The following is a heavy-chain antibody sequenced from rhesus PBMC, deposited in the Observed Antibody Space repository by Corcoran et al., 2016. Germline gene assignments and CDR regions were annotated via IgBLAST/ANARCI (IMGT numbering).Heavy chain of an antibody. CDR1: GYSISSNY. V-gene: IGHV4-147*01. CDR3: ARGPGGLDS. Sequence: QVQLQESGPGLVKPSETPSLTCAVSGYSISSNYWSWIRQPPGKGLEWMGYIYVSSGSTYYNPSLKRGVTISTDTSKNQFSLKLSSVTAADTAVYYCARGPGGLDSGGQGVVVTVS. CDR2: IYVSSGST. J-gene: IGHJ6*01.